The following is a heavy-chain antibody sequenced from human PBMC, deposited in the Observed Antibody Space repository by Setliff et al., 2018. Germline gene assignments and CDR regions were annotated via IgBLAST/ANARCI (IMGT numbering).Heavy chain of an antibody. D-gene: IGHD2-2*01. CDR2: IYYSGNT. Sequence: SETLSLTCTVSGGSIRNYYWSWIRQPPGKGLEWIGYIYYSGNTNYNPSLKSRVTIFVDTSKNQFSLKLNSVTAADMAVYYCARGYCSSSGCFFAGWFDPWGQGTLVTVSS. CDR1: GGSIRNYY. CDR3: ARGYCSSSGCFFAGWFDP. J-gene: IGHJ5*02. V-gene: IGHV4-59*12.